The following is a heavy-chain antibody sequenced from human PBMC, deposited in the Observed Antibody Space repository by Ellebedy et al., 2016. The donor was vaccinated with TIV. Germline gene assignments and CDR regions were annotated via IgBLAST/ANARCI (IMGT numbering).Heavy chain of an antibody. D-gene: IGHD2-2*02. V-gene: IGHV3-23*01. CDR3: ARVWCSTTSCNTPHWYFDL. Sequence: GGSLRLXXAASGFTFSNYAKSWVRQAPGKGLEWVAGISCSGESTYYADSVKGRFTISRDNSKNTVDLQMNNLRADDTAMYYCARVWCSTTSCNTPHWYFDLWGRGTLVTVSS. CDR1: GFTFSNYA. CDR2: ISCSGEST. J-gene: IGHJ2*01.